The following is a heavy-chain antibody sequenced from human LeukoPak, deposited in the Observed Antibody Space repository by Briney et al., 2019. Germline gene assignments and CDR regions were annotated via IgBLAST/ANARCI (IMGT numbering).Heavy chain of an antibody. V-gene: IGHV1-69*06. Sequence: SVKVSCKASGGTFSSYAISWVRQAPGQGLEWMGGIIPIFGTANYAQKFQGRVTITADKSTSTAYMELSSLRSEDTAVYYCARGALAYCGGDCYLHFDYWGQGTLVTVSS. CDR2: IIPIFGTA. CDR3: ARGALAYCGGDCYLHFDY. J-gene: IGHJ4*02. CDR1: GGTFSSYA. D-gene: IGHD2-21*02.